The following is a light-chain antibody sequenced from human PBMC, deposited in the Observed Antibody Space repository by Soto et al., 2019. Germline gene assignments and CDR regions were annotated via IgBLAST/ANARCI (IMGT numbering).Light chain of an antibody. CDR2: AAS. V-gene: IGKV3-15*01. Sequence: SPCDIPSVSWRASQSVSSNLAWYQQKPGQAPRLLIYAASTRATGIQVRFSGSGSGTEFTLTISCLQSEDFAIYCCQQYTNGTLCRFGEGTKVDIK. CDR3: QQYTNGTLCR. J-gene: IGKJ1*01. CDR1: QSVSSN.